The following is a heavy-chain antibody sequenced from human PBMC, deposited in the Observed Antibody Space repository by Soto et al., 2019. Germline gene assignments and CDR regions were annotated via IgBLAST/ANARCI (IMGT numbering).Heavy chain of an antibody. CDR2: IYYSGST. V-gene: IGHV4-31*03. Sequence: PSETLSLTCTVSGGSISSGGYYWSWIRQHPGKGLEWIGYIYYSGSTYYNPSLKSRVTISVDTSKNQFSLKLSSVTAADTAVYYCARDSSLRNYFDYWGQGTLVTVSS. CDR3: ARDSSLRNYFDY. J-gene: IGHJ4*02. D-gene: IGHD4-17*01. CDR1: GGSISSGGYY.